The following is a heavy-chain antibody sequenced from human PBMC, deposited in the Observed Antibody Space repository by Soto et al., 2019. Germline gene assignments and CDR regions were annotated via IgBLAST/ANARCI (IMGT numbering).Heavy chain of an antibody. V-gene: IGHV4-30-4*01. CDR1: GGSINSGDFY. D-gene: IGHD3-10*01. J-gene: IGHJ6*02. Sequence: QVQLQESGPGLVKPSQTLSLTCTVSGGSINSGDFYWSWIRQPPGKGLEWIGYIYYSGSAYYNPSLKSRTTISVDTSKNQFSLNLSSVTAADTAVYYCVRDSQLLWFGELPAGIDVWGQGTTVTVSS. CDR2: IYYSGSA. CDR3: VRDSQLLWFGELPAGIDV.